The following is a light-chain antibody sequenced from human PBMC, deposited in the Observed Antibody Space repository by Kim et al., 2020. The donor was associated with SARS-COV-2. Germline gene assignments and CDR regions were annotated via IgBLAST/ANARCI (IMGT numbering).Light chain of an antibody. CDR2: AAS. V-gene: IGKV1-16*02. CDR1: QDIKNN. Sequence: AYGGDRVTMTCRASQDIKNNLVWFQQKPGKAPRSLIYAASSLQSGVPSKFSGSGSGTDFTLTISSLQPEDFATYYCQQYQSYPVTFGQGTRLEIK. J-gene: IGKJ5*01. CDR3: QQYQSYPVT.